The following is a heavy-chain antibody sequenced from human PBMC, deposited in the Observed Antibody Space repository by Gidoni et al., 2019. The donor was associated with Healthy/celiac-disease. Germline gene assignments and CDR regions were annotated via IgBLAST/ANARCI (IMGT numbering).Heavy chain of an antibody. CDR1: GGSISSGGYY. D-gene: IGHD2-2*01. J-gene: IGHJ5*02. CDR2: IYYSGST. V-gene: IGHV4-31*03. Sequence: TLSLTCTVSGGSISSGGYYWSWIRQHPGKGLEWIGYIYYSGSTYYNPSLKSRVTISVDTSKNQFSLKLSSVTAAATAVYYCARDWDGYCSSTSGYRGDTWGQGTLVTVSS. CDR3: ARDWDGYCSSTSGYRGDT.